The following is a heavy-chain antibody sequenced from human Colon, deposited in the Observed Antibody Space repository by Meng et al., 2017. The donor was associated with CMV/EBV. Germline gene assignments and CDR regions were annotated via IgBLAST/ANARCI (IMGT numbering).Heavy chain of an antibody. Sequence: LRLSCAVSGDPISSGPYYWSWVRQHPEKGLQWLGYIHHSGTTYYNPSLKSRLAISIDTSQNQSSLKLSSVSAADTAVYYCARVPDSDYFDYWGQGTLVTVSS. CDR3: ARVPDSDYFDY. CDR2: IHHSGTT. V-gene: IGHV4-31*11. J-gene: IGHJ4*02. CDR1: GDPISSGPYY. D-gene: IGHD1-14*01.